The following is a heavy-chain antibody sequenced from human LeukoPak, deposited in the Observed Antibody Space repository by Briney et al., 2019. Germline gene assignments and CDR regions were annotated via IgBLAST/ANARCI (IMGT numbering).Heavy chain of an antibody. Sequence: ASVKLSCKASGYTFTDYHIHRVRQAPGQGHEWMGWININNGVTKYAQKFQDRVTMTRDASITTACMKLSRLTSDDTALYYCALGRRDGYNYAYYWGQGTLVTVSS. CDR1: GYTFTDYH. CDR2: ININNGVT. CDR3: ALGRRDGYNYAYY. V-gene: IGHV1-2*02. J-gene: IGHJ4*02. D-gene: IGHD5-24*01.